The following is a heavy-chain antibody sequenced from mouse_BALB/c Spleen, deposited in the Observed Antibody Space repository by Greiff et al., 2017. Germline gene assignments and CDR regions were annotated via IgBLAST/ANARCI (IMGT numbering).Heavy chain of an antibody. J-gene: IGHJ1*01. V-gene: IGHV3-6*02. Sequence: EVKLMESGPGLVKPSQSLSLTCSVTGFSITSGYYWNWIRQFPGNKLEWMGYISYDGTNNYNPSLKNRISITRDTSKNQFFLKLNSVTTEDTATYYCARDGYYGFYWYFDVWGAGTTVTVPS. D-gene: IGHD1-1*01. CDR2: ISYDGTN. CDR3: ARDGYYGFYWYFDV. CDR1: GFSITSGYY.